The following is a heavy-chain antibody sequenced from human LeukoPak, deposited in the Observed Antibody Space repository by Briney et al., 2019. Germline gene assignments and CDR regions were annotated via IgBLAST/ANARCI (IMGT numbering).Heavy chain of an antibody. CDR2: IYYSGST. CDR1: GGSISSYY. CDR3: ARAPEQWLVDY. V-gene: IGHV4-59*01. D-gene: IGHD6-19*01. Sequence: SETLSLTCTVSGGSISSYYWSWIRQPPGKGLEWIGYIYYSGSTNYNPSLKSRVTISVDTSKNQFSLKLSSVTAADTAVYYCARAPEQWLVDYWGQGTLATVSS. J-gene: IGHJ4*02.